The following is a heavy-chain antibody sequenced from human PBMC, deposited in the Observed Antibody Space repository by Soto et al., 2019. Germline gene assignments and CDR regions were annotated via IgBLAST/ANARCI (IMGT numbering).Heavy chain of an antibody. CDR1: GGTLSSYA. Sequence: GASVKVSCKASGGTLSSYAISWVRQAPGQGLEWMGGIIPIFGTANYAQKFQGRVTITADESTSTAYMELSSLRSEDTAVYYCARGSTRVAVAGTSAFDPWGQGTLVTVSS. J-gene: IGHJ5*02. CDR2: IIPIFGTA. D-gene: IGHD6-19*01. CDR3: ARGSTRVAVAGTSAFDP. V-gene: IGHV1-69*13.